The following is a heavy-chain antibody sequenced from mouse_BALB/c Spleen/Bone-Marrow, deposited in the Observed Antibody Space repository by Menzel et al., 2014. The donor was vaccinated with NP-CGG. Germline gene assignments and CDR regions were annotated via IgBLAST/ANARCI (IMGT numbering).Heavy chain of an antibody. D-gene: IGHD2-3*01. Sequence: EVQRVEPGGGLVKPGGSLKLSCAASGFTFSNYAMSWVRQTPEKRLEWVAIISSGGSYTYYPDSVKGRFTISRDNAKTILYLQMSSLRSEDTAMYYCARQDGFDYWGQGTTLTVSS. CDR1: GFTFSNYA. CDR2: ISSGGSYT. CDR3: ARQDGFDY. V-gene: IGHV5-9-3*01. J-gene: IGHJ2*01.